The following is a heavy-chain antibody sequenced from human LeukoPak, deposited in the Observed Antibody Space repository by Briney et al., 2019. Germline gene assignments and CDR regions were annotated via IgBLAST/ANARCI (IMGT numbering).Heavy chain of an antibody. Sequence: PGGSLRLSCSASGFTFSDYAMHWVRKAPGKGLEYVSAISSTGGSTYYADSVKGRFTISRDNSKNTLYLQMSSLRAEDTAVYYCAISQSGWYFYWGQGTLVTVSS. V-gene: IGHV3-64D*09. D-gene: IGHD6-19*01. CDR1: GFTFSDYA. J-gene: IGHJ4*02. CDR3: AISQSGWYFY. CDR2: ISSTGGST.